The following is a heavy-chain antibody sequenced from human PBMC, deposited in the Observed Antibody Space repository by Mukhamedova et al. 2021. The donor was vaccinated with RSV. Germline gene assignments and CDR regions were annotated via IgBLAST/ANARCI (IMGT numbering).Heavy chain of an antibody. CDR2: ISGSGGST. V-gene: IGHV3-23*01. J-gene: IGHJ4*02. CDR3: AKSPLAGH. Sequence: GKGLEWVSAISGSGGSTYYADSVKGRFTISRDNSKNTLYLQMNSLRAEDTAVYYCAKSPLAGHLGQGTLVTVSS.